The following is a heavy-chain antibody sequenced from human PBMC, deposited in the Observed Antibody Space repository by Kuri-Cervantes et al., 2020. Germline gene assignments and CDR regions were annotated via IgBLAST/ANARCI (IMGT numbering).Heavy chain of an antibody. V-gene: IGHV4-39*07. J-gene: IGHJ4*02. CDR2: IYYSGNT. Sequence: GSLRLSCIVSGGSISSSSYYWGWIRQPPGKGLEWIGSIYYSGNTNYNPSLKSRVTISVDTSKNQFSLKLSSVTAADTAVYYCARARGDYYFDYWGQGTLVTVSS. D-gene: IGHD2-21*02. CDR1: GGSISSSSYY. CDR3: ARARGDYYFDY.